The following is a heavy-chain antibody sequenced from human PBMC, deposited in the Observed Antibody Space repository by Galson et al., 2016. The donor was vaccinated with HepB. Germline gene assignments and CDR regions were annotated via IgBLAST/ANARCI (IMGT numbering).Heavy chain of an antibody. Sequence: SLRLSCAVSGIPSSDYFMSWVRQAPGQGLEWISYISYTSSLISYTDSVRGRFTISRDNAKRSVYLQMNSLRVEDTALYYCARMGPGESLDYWGQGTLVTVSS. CDR1: GIPSSDYF. CDR3: ARMGPGESLDY. J-gene: IGHJ4*02. D-gene: IGHD3-10*01. V-gene: IGHV3-11*01. CDR2: ISYTSSLI.